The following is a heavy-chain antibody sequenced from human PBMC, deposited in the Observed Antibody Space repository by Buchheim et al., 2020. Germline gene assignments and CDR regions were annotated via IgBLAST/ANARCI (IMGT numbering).Heavy chain of an antibody. V-gene: IGHV3-33*01. CDR2: IWYDGSNK. D-gene: IGHD2-2*02. Sequence: QVQLVESGGGVVQPGRSLRLSCAASGFTFSSYGMHWVRQAPGKGLEWVAVIWYDGSNKYYADSVKGRFTISRDNSKNTLYLQMNSLRAEDTAVYYCARDLLNIVVAPAAIEDYYYGMDVWGQGTT. J-gene: IGHJ6*02. CDR3: ARDLLNIVVAPAAIEDYYYGMDV. CDR1: GFTFSSYG.